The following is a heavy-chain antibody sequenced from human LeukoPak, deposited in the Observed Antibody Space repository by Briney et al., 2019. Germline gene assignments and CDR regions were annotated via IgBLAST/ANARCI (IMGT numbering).Heavy chain of an antibody. Sequence: PGGSLRLSCAASGFTFSSYSMNWVRQAPGKRLEWVSSISSSSSYIYYADSVKGRFTISRDNAKNSLYLQMNSLRAEDTAVYYCARHMVRGVIPPFDYWGQGTLVTVSS. CDR1: GFTFSSYS. CDR2: ISSSSSYI. D-gene: IGHD3-10*01. V-gene: IGHV3-21*01. CDR3: ARHMVRGVIPPFDY. J-gene: IGHJ4*02.